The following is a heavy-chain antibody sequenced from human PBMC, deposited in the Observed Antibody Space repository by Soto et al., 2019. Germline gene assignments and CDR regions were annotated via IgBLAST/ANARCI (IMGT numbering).Heavy chain of an antibody. CDR1: GYTFTSYA. CDR3: ARDLGGWPDY. CDR2: INAGNGNT. V-gene: IGHV1-3*01. Sequence: QVQLVQSGAEVKKPGASVKVSCKTSGYTFTSYAMHCVRQAPGQRLEWMGWINAGNGNTKYSQKFQGRVTMTIDTSASTAYMELSSLRSEDTAIYYCARDLGGWPDYWGQGTLVTVSS. D-gene: IGHD6-19*01. J-gene: IGHJ4*02.